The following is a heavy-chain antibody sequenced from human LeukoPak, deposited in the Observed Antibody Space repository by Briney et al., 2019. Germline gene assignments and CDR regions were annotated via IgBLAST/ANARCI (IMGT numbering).Heavy chain of an antibody. D-gene: IGHD3-9*01. CDR2: INPNSGGT. V-gene: IGHV1-2*02. CDR3: ARAFVPLLRYFDSPLSI. CDR1: GYTFTGYY. J-gene: IGHJ3*02. Sequence: GASVKVSCKASGYTFTGYYMHWVRQAPGQGLEWMGWINPNSGGTNYAQKFQGRVTMTRDTSISTAYMELSRLRSDDTAVYYCARAFVPLLRYFDSPLSIWGQGTMVTVSS.